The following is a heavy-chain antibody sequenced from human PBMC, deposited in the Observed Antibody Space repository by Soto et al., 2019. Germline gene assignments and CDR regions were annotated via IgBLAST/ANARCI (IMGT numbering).Heavy chain of an antibody. CDR3: AKYARFYGSGTSPSCFDQ. CDR1: GFKFDDYA. Sequence: EVQLVESGGGLVQPGRSLRLSCTASGFKFDDYAMHWVRRVPGKGLEWVSGISRNGGSSGYVDSLGGRFTISRDNAKKTLYLQMASLSIEARAFYYGAKYARFYGSGTSPSCFDQWGQGTVVAVSS. CDR2: ISRNGGSS. J-gene: IGHJ4*02. V-gene: IGHV3-9*01. D-gene: IGHD3-10*01.